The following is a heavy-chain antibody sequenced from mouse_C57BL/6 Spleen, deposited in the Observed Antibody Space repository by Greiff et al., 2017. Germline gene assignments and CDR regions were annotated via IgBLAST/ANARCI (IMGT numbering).Heavy chain of an antibody. CDR1: GFTFSDYY. CDR3: ARVQLGREFDY. Sequence: EVKLVESEGGLVQPGSSMKLSCTASGFTFSDYYMAWVRQVPEKGLEWVANINSDGSSTYYLDSFKSRFIFSRDNATNMLYLQMSSLKSEDTATDYGARVQLGREFDYWGKGTTLTVSS. V-gene: IGHV5-16*01. CDR2: INSDGSST. J-gene: IGHJ2*01. D-gene: IGHD4-1*02.